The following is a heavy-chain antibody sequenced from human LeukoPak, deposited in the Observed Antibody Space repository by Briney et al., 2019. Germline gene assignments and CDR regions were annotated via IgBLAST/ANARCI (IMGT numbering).Heavy chain of an antibody. V-gene: IGHV4-38-2*02. CDR1: GYSISSGYY. J-gene: IGHJ5*02. D-gene: IGHD3-10*01. CDR3: ARGSGYGSWFDP. CDR2: IYHSGST. Sequence: KSSETLSLTCTVSGYSISSGYYWGWIRQPPGKGLEWIGSIYHSGSTYYNPSLKSRVTISVDTSKNQFSLKLSSVTAADTAVYYCARGSGYGSWFDPWGQGTLVTVSS.